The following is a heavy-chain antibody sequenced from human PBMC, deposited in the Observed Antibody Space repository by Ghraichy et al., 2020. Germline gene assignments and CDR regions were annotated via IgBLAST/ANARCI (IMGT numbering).Heavy chain of an antibody. Sequence: SETLSLTCTVSGGSISSYYWSWIRQPAGKGLEWIGRIYTSGSTNYNPSLKSRVTMSVDTSKNQFSLKLSSVTAADTAVYYCARVGEDYGDSYYFDYWGQGTLVTVSS. J-gene: IGHJ4*02. V-gene: IGHV4-4*07. D-gene: IGHD4-17*01. CDR3: ARVGEDYGDSYYFDY. CDR2: IYTSGST. CDR1: GGSISSYY.